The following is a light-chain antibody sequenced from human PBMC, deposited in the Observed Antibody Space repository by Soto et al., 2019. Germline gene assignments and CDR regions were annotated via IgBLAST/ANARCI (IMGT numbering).Light chain of an antibody. V-gene: IGLV2-14*01. CDR2: DVS. Sequence: QSVLTQPASVSGSPGQSITISCTGTSSDVGGYNYVSWYQQHPGKAPKLMIYDVSNRPSGVSNRFSGSKSGNTASLTISGRQAEAEADSYCSSYTSSSTLDYVFGTGTKLTVL. J-gene: IGLJ1*01. CDR1: SSDVGGYNY. CDR3: SSYTSSSTLDYV.